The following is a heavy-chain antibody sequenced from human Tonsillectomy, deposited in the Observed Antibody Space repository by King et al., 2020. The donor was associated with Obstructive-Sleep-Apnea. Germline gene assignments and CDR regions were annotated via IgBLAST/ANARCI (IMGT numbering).Heavy chain of an antibody. CDR3: AKDIRDIVGATHFDY. J-gene: IGHJ4*02. V-gene: IGHV3-9*01. CDR2: ISWNSATI. D-gene: IGHD1-26*01. CDR1: GFTFDYYA. Sequence: VQLVESGGGLVQPGRSLRLSCVASGFTFDYYAMHWVRQAPGKGLEWVSGISWNSATIGYADSVKGRFTISRDNAKNSLYLKMNSLTAEDTALYYCAKDIRDIVGATHFDYWGQGTLVTVSS.